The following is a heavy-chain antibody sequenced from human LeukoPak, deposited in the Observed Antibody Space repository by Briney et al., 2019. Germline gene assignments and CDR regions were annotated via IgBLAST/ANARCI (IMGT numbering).Heavy chain of an antibody. CDR1: GFTFSSYA. V-gene: IGHV3-23*01. Sequence: GGSLRLSCAASGFTFSSYAMSWVRQAPGKGLEWVSAISGSGGSTYYADSVKGRFTISRDNSKNTLYRQMNSLRAEDTAVYYCAKDSRKYYDILTGYYSLGGYYFDYWGQGTLVTVSS. CDR2: ISGSGGST. D-gene: IGHD3-9*01. CDR3: AKDSRKYYDILTGYYSLGGYYFDY. J-gene: IGHJ4*02.